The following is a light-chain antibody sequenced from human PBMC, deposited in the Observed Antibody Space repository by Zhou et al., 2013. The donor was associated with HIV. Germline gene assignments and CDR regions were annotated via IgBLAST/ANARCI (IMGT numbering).Light chain of an antibody. V-gene: IGKV1-39*01. J-gene: IGKJ2*01. Sequence: DIQMTQSPSTLSASVGDRVTITCRASQSVNNWLAWYQQKPGKAPKLLIYAASNLQSGVPSRFSGSGSGTDFTLTISSLQPEDSATYYCQQGYTTPPTFGLGTKLEI. CDR3: QQGYTTPPT. CDR2: AAS. CDR1: QSVNNW.